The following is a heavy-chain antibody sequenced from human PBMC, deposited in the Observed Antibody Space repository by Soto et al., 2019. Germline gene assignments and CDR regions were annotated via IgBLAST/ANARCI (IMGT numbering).Heavy chain of an antibody. CDR2: IIPILGIA. CDR1: GGTFSSYT. CDR3: ARVFSSSSRSGFDP. V-gene: IGHV1-69*02. Sequence: SVKVSCKASGGTFSSYTISWVRQAPGQGLEWMGRIIPILGIANYAQKFQGRVTITADKSTSTAYMELSSLRSDDTAVYYCARVFSSSSRSGFDPWGQGTLVTVSS. J-gene: IGHJ5*02. D-gene: IGHD6-6*01.